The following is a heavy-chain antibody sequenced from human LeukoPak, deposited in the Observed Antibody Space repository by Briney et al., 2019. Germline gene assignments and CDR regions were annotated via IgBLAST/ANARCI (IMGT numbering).Heavy chain of an antibody. CDR3: ARTIVVVVAATPGWFDP. Sequence: SETLSLTCTVSGGSISSYYWSWIRQPPGKGLEWIGYIYYSGSTNYNPSLKSRVTMSVDTSKNQFSLKLSSVTAADTAVYYCARTIVVVVAATPGWFDPWGQGTLVTVSS. V-gene: IGHV4-59*12. D-gene: IGHD2-15*01. CDR1: GGSISSYY. J-gene: IGHJ5*02. CDR2: IYYSGST.